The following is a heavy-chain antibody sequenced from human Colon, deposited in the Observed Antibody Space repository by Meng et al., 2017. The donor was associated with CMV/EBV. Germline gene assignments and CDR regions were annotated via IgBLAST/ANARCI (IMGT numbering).Heavy chain of an antibody. CDR2: ISGYNGNT. CDR3: ARAQGGYSSSSH. CDR1: DHTFTNHG. D-gene: IGHD6-6*01. V-gene: IGHV1-18*01. J-gene: IGHJ4*02. Sequence: ASVKVSCKTFDHTFTNHGISWVRQAPGQGLEWMGWISGYNGNTNYAQKFQGRFTMTTDTSTSTAYMELRSLRSDDTAVYYCARAQGGYSSSSHWGQGTLVTVSS.